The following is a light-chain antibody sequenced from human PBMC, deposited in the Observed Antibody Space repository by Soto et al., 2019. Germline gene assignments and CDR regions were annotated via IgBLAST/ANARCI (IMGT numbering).Light chain of an antibody. CDR2: AAS. Sequence: AIRMTQSPSSLSASTGDRVTITCRASQGISSYLAWYQQKPGKAPKLLIYAASTLQSGVPSRFSGSGSGTDFTLTISGLQSEDFATYSCQQYYSYPLAFGQGTKVEIK. CDR3: QQYYSYPLA. CDR1: QGISSY. J-gene: IGKJ1*01. V-gene: IGKV1-8*01.